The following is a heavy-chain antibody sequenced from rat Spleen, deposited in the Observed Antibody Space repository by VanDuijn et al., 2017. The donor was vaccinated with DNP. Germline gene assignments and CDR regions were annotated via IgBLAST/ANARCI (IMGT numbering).Heavy chain of an antibody. V-gene: IGHV5-7*01. CDR1: GFTFSNYG. D-gene: IGHD1-1*01. J-gene: IGHJ3*01. Sequence: EVQLVESGGDLVQPGRSLKLSCAASGFTFSNYGMAWVRQAPKKGLEWVATIHSDGSSTYYRDSVRGRFTFSRDNAEGTLYLQMDSLRSEDTATYYCTRTGDLHNGGDGDALDAWGQGTLVTVSS. CDR3: TRTGDLHNGGDGDALDA. CDR2: IHSDGSST.